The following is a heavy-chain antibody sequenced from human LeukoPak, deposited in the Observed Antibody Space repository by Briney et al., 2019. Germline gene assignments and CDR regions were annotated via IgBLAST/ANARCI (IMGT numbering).Heavy chain of an antibody. D-gene: IGHD3-10*01. CDR2: ISSSSSTI. CDR1: VFTFSSYN. V-gene: IGHV3-48*02. J-gene: IGHJ4*02. Sequence: PGGSLRLSCAASVFTFSSYNMNWVRQAPGKGLEWVSFISSSSSTIYYADSVKGRFTISRDSAKKSLYLQMNSLRDEDTAVYYCASSGDYWGQGTLVTVSS. CDR3: ASSGDY.